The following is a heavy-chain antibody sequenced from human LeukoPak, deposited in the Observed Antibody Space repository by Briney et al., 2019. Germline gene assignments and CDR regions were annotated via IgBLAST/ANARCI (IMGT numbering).Heavy chain of an antibody. CDR3: ARRHYYDSSGYDY. V-gene: IGHV1-2*02. CDR1: GYTFTGYY. CDR2: INPNSGGT. D-gene: IGHD3-22*01. Sequence: ASVKVSCKASGYTFTGYYMHWVRQAPGRGLEWMGWINPNSGGTNYAQKFQGRVTMTRDTSISTAYMELNRLRSDDTAVYYCARRHYYDSSGYDYWGQGTLVTVSS. J-gene: IGHJ4*02.